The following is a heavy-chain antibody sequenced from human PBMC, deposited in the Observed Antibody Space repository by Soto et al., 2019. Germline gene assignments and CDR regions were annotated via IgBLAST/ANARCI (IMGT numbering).Heavy chain of an antibody. CDR1: GGTFSSYA. V-gene: IGHV1-69*01. Sequence: QVQLVQSGAEVKKPGSSVKVSCKASGGTFSSYAISWVRQAPGQGLEWMGGIIPIFGTANYAQKFQGRVTITADESTSTAYMELSSLRSEDTAVYYCARDLLAAGTYYYYYGMDVWGQGTTVTVSS. J-gene: IGHJ6*02. CDR3: ARDLLAAGTYYYYYGMDV. CDR2: IIPIFGTA. D-gene: IGHD6-13*01.